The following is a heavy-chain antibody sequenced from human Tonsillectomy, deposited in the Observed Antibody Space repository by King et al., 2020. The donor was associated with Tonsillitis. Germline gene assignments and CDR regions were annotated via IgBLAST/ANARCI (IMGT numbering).Heavy chain of an antibody. Sequence: QLVQSGAEVKKPGASVKVSCKASGYTFTGYHMHWVRQARGQGLEWMGWISPNSGGTNYAKIFQGRVTMTRDTSITTAYMELSGLRSDDTAVYYCAKIGTAYGAFDIWGQGTMVTVSS. J-gene: IGHJ3*02. CDR3: AKIGTAYGAFDI. CDR2: ISPNSGGT. D-gene: IGHD3-10*01. V-gene: IGHV1-2*02. CDR1: GYTFTGYH.